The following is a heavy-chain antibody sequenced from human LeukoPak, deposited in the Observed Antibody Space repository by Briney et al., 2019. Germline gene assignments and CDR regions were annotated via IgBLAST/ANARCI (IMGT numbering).Heavy chain of an antibody. J-gene: IGHJ4*02. D-gene: IGHD3-22*01. CDR3: ARDKYYYDSSGYYYFDY. Sequence: PSETLSLTCTVSGGSISSYYWSWIRQPAGKGLEWIGRIYTSGSTNYNPSLKSRVTMSVDTSKNQFSLKLSSVTAADTAVYYCARDKYYYDSSGYYYFDYWGQGTLVIVSS. CDR1: GGSISSYY. CDR2: IYTSGST. V-gene: IGHV4-4*07.